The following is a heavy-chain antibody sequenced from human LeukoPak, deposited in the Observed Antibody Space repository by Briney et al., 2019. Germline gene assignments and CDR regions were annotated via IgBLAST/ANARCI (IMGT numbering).Heavy chain of an antibody. V-gene: IGHV3-23*01. D-gene: IGHD3-10*01. Sequence: GGSLRLSCAASGFTFSSYAMSWVRQAPGKGLEWVSAISGSGGSTYYADSVKGRFTISRDNSKNTLYLQMNSLRAEDTAVYYCARQVTMVRAPSDYWGQGTLVTVSS. CDR2: ISGSGGST. CDR1: GFTFSSYA. J-gene: IGHJ4*02. CDR3: ARQVTMVRAPSDY.